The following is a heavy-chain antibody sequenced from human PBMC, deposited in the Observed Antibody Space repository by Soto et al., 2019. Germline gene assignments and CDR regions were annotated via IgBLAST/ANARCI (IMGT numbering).Heavy chain of an antibody. D-gene: IGHD6-13*01. J-gene: IGHJ4*02. Sequence: GGSLRLSCAASGFTFDDYAMHWVRQAPGKGLEWVSGISWNSGSIGYADSVKGRFTISRDNAKNTLYLQMNSLRAEDTAVYYCAKVYSSWLYDYWGQGTLVTVSS. CDR1: GFTFDDYA. V-gene: IGHV3-9*01. CDR2: ISWNSGSI. CDR3: AKVYSSWLYDY.